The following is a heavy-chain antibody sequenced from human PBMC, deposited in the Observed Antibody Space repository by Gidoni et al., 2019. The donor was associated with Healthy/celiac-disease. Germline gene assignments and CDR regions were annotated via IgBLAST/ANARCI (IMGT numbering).Heavy chain of an antibody. CDR3: AKDDSGSPIPVWDY. V-gene: IGHV3-23*01. D-gene: IGHD1-26*01. Sequence: EVQLFESGGCLVQPGVSLRLSCSAPGFTFSSYAMSWVRQAPGKGLVWVSAISGSGGSTYYADYVKGRFTISRDNSKNTMYLQMNSMRAEDTAVYYCAKDDSGSPIPVWDYWGQGTLVTVSS. CDR2: ISGSGGST. CDR1: GFTFSSYA. J-gene: IGHJ4*02.